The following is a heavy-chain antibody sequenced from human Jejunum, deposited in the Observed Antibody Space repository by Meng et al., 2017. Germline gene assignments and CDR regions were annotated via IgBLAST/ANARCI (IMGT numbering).Heavy chain of an antibody. CDR3: AHRLGPSGHSWDVGYFDF. D-gene: IGHD6-13*01. V-gene: IGHV2-5*02. CDR1: GFSLSTSGVG. J-gene: IGHJ4*02. Sequence: QITLNESGPTLVKPTQTLTLPCTFSGFSLSTSGVGVGWIRQPPGEALDYLALIYWDDDKRYNPSLKNRLTIAKDTSKNQVVLTMTNVDPVDTATYFCAHRLGPSGHSWDVGYFDFWGQGALVTVSS. CDR2: IYWDDDK.